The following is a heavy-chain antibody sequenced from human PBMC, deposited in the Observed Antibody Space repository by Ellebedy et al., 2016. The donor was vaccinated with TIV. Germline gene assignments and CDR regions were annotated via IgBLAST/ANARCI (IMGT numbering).Heavy chain of an antibody. J-gene: IGHJ4*02. V-gene: IGHV4-39*01. Sequence: MPSETLSLTCSVSGGSVSSTRYYWAWIRQPPGKGLEYIGSVYYSGSPYYNPSFKSRVTLSADTSKNQFSLNLRTVTAAVTAVYYCARTDPWQPIDDWGQGILVSGSS. D-gene: IGHD2-21*02. CDR1: GGSVSSTRYY. CDR2: VYYSGSP. CDR3: ARTDPWQPIDD.